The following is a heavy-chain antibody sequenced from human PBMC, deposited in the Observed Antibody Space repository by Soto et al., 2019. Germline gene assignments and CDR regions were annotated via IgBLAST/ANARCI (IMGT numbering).Heavy chain of an antibody. CDR1: VFTFMSYS. D-gene: IGHD1-1*01. CDR2: ILANGGAA. CDR3: AKGTQVFWKQDAFQS. J-gene: IGHJ3*01. Sequence: GWSLRLSCASSVFTFMSYSMSWVRQAPRKGMEWVSHILANGGAAYYSDSVKGRFTISRDTSRNTLFLQMNSLGAEDTAVYYFAKGTQVFWKQDAFQSWGQGTMGTVSS. V-gene: IGHV3-23*01.